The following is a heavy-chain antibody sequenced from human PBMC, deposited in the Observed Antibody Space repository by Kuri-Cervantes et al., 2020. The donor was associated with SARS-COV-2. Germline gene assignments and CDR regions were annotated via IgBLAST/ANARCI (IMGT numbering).Heavy chain of an antibody. D-gene: IGHD2-21*01. CDR3: ARDRVGVHDS. V-gene: IGHV3-30-3*01. J-gene: IGHJ4*02. Sequence: LSLTCAASGFTFSRYAMHWVRQAPGEGLEWVAVISYDGSNKDYTASGKGRFTISRDNSQNTLYLQMKSLRTEDTALYYCARDRVGVHDSWGQGTLVTVSS. CDR2: ISYDGSNK. CDR1: GFTFSRYA.